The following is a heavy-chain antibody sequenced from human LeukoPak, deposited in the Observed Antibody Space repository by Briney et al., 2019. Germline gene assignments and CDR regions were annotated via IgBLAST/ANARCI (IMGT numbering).Heavy chain of an antibody. V-gene: IGHV3-23*01. Sequence: PGGSLRLSCEGSELTFSGYAMKWVRQAPGKGLQWVSVIGSDSTHIHYADSVRGRFTISRDNSRKTLYLQMNSLRVEDTAVYYCATYEQTTVTTEFWGQGTLVSVS. CDR3: ATYEQTTVTTEF. CDR1: ELTFSGYA. D-gene: IGHD4-17*01. CDR2: IGSDSTHI. J-gene: IGHJ4*02.